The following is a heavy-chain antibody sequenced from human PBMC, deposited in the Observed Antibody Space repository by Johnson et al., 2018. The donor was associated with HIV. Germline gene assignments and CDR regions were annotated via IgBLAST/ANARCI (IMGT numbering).Heavy chain of an antibody. J-gene: IGHJ3*02. CDR3: ARDPEIVVVIEHDAFDI. CDR2: ISYDGSNK. V-gene: IGHV3-30*03. D-gene: IGHD3-22*01. CDR1: GFTFSSYG. Sequence: QVQLVESGGGVVQPGRSLRLSCAASGFTFSSYGMHWVRQAPGKGLEWIVSISYDGSNKYYGDSVKGRFTISRDNSKNTLYLQMNSLRAEETAVYYCARDPEIVVVIEHDAFDIWGQGTMVTVSS.